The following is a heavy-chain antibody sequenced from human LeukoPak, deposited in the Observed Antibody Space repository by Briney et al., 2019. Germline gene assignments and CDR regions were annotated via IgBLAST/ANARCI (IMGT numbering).Heavy chain of an antibody. CDR1: GFTFSSYS. V-gene: IGHV3-21*01. Sequence: TGGSLRLSCAASGFTFSSYSMNWVRQAPGKGLEWVSSISSSSSYIYYADSVKGRFTISRGNAKNSLYLQMNSLRAEDTAVYYCARGVGGLGRCFGYWGQGTLVTVSS. J-gene: IGHJ4*02. CDR2: ISSSSSYI. D-gene: IGHD3-10*01. CDR3: ARGVGGLGRCFGY.